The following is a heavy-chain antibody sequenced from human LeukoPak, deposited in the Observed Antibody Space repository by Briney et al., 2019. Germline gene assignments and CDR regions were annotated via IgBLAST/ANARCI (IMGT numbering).Heavy chain of an antibody. J-gene: IGHJ4*02. D-gene: IGHD5-18*01. CDR1: GYTFTDYG. CDR2: ISPDSGDT. CDR3: AKDHPERYSYGTPFDY. Sequence: ASVKVSCKASGYTFTDYGISWVRQAPGQGLEWMGWISPDSGDTSFAQKFQGRVTMTTDTSTTTAYMELRSLRSDDTAVYFCAKDHPERYSYGTPFDYWGQGTLVTVSS. V-gene: IGHV1-18*01.